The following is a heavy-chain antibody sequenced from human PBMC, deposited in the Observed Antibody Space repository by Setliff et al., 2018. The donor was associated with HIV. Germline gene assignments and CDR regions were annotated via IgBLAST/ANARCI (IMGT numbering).Heavy chain of an antibody. D-gene: IGHD3-3*01. Sequence: SETLSLTCAVYGRSLSGYYWSWIRQPPGKGLEWIGEINQSGSTNYNPSLKSRVTISVDTSKNQFSLKLSSVTAADTAVYYCARGVNPSYYDFWSGNYMRKYYYYYMDVWGKGTTVTVSS. CDR1: GRSLSGYY. J-gene: IGHJ6*03. CDR3: ARGVNPSYYDFWSGNYMRKYYYYYMDV. CDR2: INQSGST. V-gene: IGHV4-34*01.